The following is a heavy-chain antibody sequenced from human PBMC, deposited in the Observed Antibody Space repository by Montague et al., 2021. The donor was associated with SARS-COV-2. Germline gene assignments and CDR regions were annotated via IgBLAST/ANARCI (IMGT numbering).Heavy chain of an antibody. CDR1: GFTFSSYA. CDR2: ISYDGSNK. D-gene: IGHD1-26*01. Sequence: SLSLSCAASGFTFSSYAMHLFRQAPGKGLEWVAVISYDGSNKYYADSVKGRFTISRDNSKNTLYLQMNSLRAEDTAVYYCARTFSGSYLGYFDYWGQGTLVTVSS. J-gene: IGHJ4*02. CDR3: ARTFSGSYLGYFDY. V-gene: IGHV3-30*04.